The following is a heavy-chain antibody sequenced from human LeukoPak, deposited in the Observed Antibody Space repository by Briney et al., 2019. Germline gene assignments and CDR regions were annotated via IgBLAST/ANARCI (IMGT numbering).Heavy chain of an antibody. Sequence: SETLSVTCTVSGGSISSYYWSWIRQPPGKGLEWIGYIYYSGSTNYNPSLKSRVTISVDTSKNQFSLKLSSVTAADTAVYYCARQHDYVWGSLDWGQGTLVTVSS. J-gene: IGHJ4*02. D-gene: IGHD3-16*01. CDR3: ARQHDYVWGSLD. CDR1: GGSISSYY. CDR2: IYYSGST. V-gene: IGHV4-59*08.